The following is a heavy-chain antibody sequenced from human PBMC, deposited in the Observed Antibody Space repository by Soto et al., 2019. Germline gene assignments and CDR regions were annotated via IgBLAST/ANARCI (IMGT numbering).Heavy chain of an antibody. V-gene: IGHV4-59*01. D-gene: IGHD3-10*01. CDR2: IYYSGST. CDR1: GGSISSYY. Sequence: SETLSLTCTVSGGSISSYYWSWIRQPPGKGLEWIGYIYYSGSTNYNPSLKSRVTISVDTSKNQLSMKLSSVTAADTAVYYCARVWYYYGSGSYYYPDYYYGMDVWGQGTTVTVSS. CDR3: ARVWYYYGSGSYYYPDYYYGMDV. J-gene: IGHJ6*02.